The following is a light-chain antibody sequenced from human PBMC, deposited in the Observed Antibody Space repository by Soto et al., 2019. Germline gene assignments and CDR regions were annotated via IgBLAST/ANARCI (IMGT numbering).Light chain of an antibody. V-gene: IGKV3-20*01. CDR2: CAS. CDR1: QSISSND. Sequence: EIVLTQSPGTLYLSAGERATLSCRASQSISSNDLAWYLQKPDQAPRLLIFCASYRATGIPDRCSGSGSGTDFTRTISRLEPEDFAVYYCQQYGSSPPEFTVGPGTKVDL. J-gene: IGKJ3*01. CDR3: QQYGSSPPEFT.